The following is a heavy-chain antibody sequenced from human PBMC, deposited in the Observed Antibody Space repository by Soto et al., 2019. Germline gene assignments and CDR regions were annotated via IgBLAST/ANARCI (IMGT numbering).Heavy chain of an antibody. Sequence: XGSLRLSCLGSGFTFSDSVLAWVRQAPGKGLEWLSVMSGDGRTRYALSVTGRFTISRDNSKNTLYLQMRSLRAEDAAAYYCVKWHTSNFDSLPFTGFDFWGQGPQVTVSS. CDR1: GFTFSDSV. V-gene: IGHV3-23*01. CDR2: MSGDGRT. D-gene: IGHD3-22*01. CDR3: VKWHTSNFDSLPFTGFDF. J-gene: IGHJ4*02.